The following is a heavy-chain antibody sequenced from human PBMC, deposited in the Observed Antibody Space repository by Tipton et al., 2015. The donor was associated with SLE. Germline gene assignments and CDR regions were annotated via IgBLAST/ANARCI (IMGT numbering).Heavy chain of an antibody. CDR2: IYYSGST. V-gene: IGHV4-59*12. Sequence: TLSLTCTVPGGSISSYYWSWIRQPPGKGLEWIGYIYYSGSTNYNPSLKSRVTILVDTSKNQFSLKLSSVTAADTAVYYCARGGRFLLAFDIWGQGTMVTVSS. D-gene: IGHD3-16*01. J-gene: IGHJ3*02. CDR1: GGSISSYY. CDR3: ARGGRFLLAFDI.